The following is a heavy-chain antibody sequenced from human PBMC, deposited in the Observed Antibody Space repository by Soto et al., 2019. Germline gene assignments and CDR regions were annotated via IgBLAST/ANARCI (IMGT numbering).Heavy chain of an antibody. J-gene: IGHJ3*01. Sequence: VGSLRLSCEVSGFNFRNFNMIWVRQAPGKGLEWVSSVSGSSSYIYYADSVKGRFTVSRDNANNLVFLQMNGLRPEDTAMYYCARDLRGHYGPWGQGTMVTVS. D-gene: IGHD4-17*01. V-gene: IGHV3-21*06. CDR3: ARDLRGHYGP. CDR2: VSGSSSYI. CDR1: GFNFRNFN.